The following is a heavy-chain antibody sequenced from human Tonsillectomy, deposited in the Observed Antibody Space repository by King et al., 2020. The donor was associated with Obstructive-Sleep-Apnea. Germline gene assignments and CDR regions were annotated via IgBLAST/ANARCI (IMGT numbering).Heavy chain of an antibody. D-gene: IGHD3-3*01. CDR1: GFTFSSYW. V-gene: IGHV3-7*03. CDR3: ARARRITIFKVALLEY. CDR2: IKKDGSEK. Sequence: VQLVESGGGLVQPGGSLRLSCVASGFTFSSYWMSWVRQTPGKGLEWVANIKKDGSEKYYVDSEKGRFTISRDNAKNSLYLQMSSLRAEDTAVYYCARARRITIFKVALLEYWGKGTLVTVSS. J-gene: IGHJ4*02.